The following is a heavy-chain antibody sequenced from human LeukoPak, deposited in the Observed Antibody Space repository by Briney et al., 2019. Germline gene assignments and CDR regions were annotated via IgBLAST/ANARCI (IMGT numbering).Heavy chain of an antibody. CDR2: IYYSGST. CDR1: GGSISSGGYY. J-gene: IGHJ4*02. Sequence: SETLSLTCTVSGGSISSGGYYWSWIRQPPGKGLEWIGYIYYSGSTNYNPSLKSRVTISVDTSKNQFSLKLSSVTAADTAVYYCARGYSSGYWDFDYWGQGTLVTVSS. D-gene: IGHD3-22*01. CDR3: ARGYSSGYWDFDY. V-gene: IGHV4-61*08.